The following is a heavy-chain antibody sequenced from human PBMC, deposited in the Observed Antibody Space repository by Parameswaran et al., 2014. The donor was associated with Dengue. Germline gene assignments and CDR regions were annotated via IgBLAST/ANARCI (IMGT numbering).Heavy chain of an antibody. V-gene: IGHV4-34*01. J-gene: IGHJ4*02. CDR2: INHSGST. D-gene: IGHD3-10*01. CDR1: GGSFSGYY. Sequence: GSLRLSCAVYGGSFSGYYWSWIRQPPGKGLEWIGEINHSGSTNYNPSLKSRVTISVDTSKNQFSLKLSSVTAADTAVYYCARGALSVRGVIKPVAFDYWGQGTLVTVSS. CDR3: ARGALSVRGVIKPVAFDY.